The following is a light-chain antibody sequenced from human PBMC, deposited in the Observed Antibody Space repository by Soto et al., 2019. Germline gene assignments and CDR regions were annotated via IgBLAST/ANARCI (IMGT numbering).Light chain of an antibody. V-gene: IGLV2-14*01. CDR3: SSYTSSSTRV. CDR2: DVS. Sequence: QSALTQPASVSGSPGQSITISCTGTSSDVGAYNYVSWYQQHPGKAPKLMIYDVSNRPSGVSNRFSGSKSGNTASLTISGLQAEYEADYYCSSYTSSSTRVFGTGTKVTVL. J-gene: IGLJ1*01. CDR1: SSDVGAYNY.